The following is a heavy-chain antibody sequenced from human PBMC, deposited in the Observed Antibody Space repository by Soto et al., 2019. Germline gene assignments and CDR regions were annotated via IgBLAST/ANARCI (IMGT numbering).Heavy chain of an antibody. D-gene: IGHD5-18*01. J-gene: IGHJ3*02. CDR1: GFTFRTYG. Sequence: QVQLMESGGGVVQPGRSLRLSCAASGFTFRTYGMHWVRQAPGKGLEWVAVISDDGKNKYNIASVEGRFTISRDNSRTTLFLQMDGLRTEDTAVYYCATGGGYTYGTNDAFDIWGPGTMVTVSS. CDR3: ATGGGYTYGTNDAFDI. V-gene: IGHV3-30*03. CDR2: ISDDGKNK.